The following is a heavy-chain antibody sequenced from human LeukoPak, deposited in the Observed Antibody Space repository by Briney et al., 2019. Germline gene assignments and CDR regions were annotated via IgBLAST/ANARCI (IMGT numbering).Heavy chain of an antibody. V-gene: IGHV3-7*01. Sequence: GSLRLSCAASGFTFSTYWMTWVRQAPGKGLEWVATIKQDGSEKYYVDSVKGRFTISRGNVKNSLYLQMNSLRVEDTAVYYCASPRFGYWGQGTLVTVSS. D-gene: IGHD3-10*02. J-gene: IGHJ4*02. CDR1: GFTFSTYW. CDR3: ASPRFGY. CDR2: IKQDGSEK.